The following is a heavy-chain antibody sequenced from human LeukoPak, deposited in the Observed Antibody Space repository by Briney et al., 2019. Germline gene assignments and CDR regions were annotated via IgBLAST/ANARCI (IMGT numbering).Heavy chain of an antibody. CDR2: IYIGGNT. J-gene: IGHJ6*02. CDR3: ARGAGAYNYYAMDV. V-gene: IGHV3-66*01. Sequence: GGSQRLSCAASGFIVSTSDMNWVRQAPGRGLEWISGIYIGGNTVSADFVKGGFTISRDSSMNTLYLQMDSLRPEDTALYYCARGAGAYNYYAMDVWGQGTTVTVSS. CDR1: GFIVSTSD. D-gene: IGHD6-19*01.